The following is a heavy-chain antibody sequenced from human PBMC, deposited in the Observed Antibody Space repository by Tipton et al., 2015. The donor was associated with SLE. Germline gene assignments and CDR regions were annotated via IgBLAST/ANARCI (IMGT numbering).Heavy chain of an antibody. CDR3: ARRWVQTVFDY. J-gene: IGHJ4*02. D-gene: IGHD4-23*01. Sequence: QLVQSGAEVKKPGEALQISCKTSGYSFTNSWIVWFRHMPGKGLECMGMIDPSDSDTRYNPSFQGHVPMSIDRSTTTAYLQWRSMKAADAAVYCCARRWVQTVFDYWGQGTLVTVSS. V-gene: IGHV5-51*03. CDR1: GYSFTNSW. CDR2: IDPSDSDT.